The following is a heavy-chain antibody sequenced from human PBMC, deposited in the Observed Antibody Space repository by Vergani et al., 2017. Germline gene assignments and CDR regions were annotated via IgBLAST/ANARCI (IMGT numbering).Heavy chain of an antibody. V-gene: IGHV4-39*02. D-gene: IGHD1-26*01. CDR2: IYYSGST. Sequence: QLQLQESDPGLVKPSETLSLTCTVSGGSIRSTFYYWGWIRQPPGKGLEWIGTIYYSGSTYYNPSLKSRVTISVDTSKNQFSLKLNSVTAADTAVYYCARDSVGATQPFDYWGQGTLVTVSS. CDR1: GGSIRSTFYY. CDR3: ARDSVGATQPFDY. J-gene: IGHJ4*02.